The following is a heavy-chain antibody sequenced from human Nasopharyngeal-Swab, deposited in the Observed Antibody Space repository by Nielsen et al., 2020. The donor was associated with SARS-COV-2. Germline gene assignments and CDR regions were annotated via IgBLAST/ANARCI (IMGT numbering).Heavy chain of an antibody. V-gene: IGHV1-24*01. D-gene: IGHD6-19*01. CDR2: FDNVDGET. Sequence: ASVKVSCKVSGYSLAEFELSMHWVRQAPGKGLEWMGSFDNVDGETIYAQKFQGRVTMTRDTSISTAYMELSRLRSDDTAVYYCARDRYGYSSGWYEDDWFDPWGQGTLVTASS. J-gene: IGHJ5*02. CDR1: GYSLAEFELS. CDR3: ARDRYGYSSGWYEDDWFDP.